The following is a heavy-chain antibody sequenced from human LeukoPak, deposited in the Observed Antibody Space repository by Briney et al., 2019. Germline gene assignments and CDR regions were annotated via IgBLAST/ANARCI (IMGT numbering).Heavy chain of an antibody. V-gene: IGHV4-39*01. CDR1: GGSISSGDYY. D-gene: IGHD3-10*01. J-gene: IGHJ4*02. CDR2: IHYSRTT. Sequence: SQTLSLTCTVSGGSISSGDYYWSWIRQPPGTRLEWIGSIHYSRTTYYNPPLKSRVTISVDRSMNQFSLKLSSVTAADTAVYYCARQTYYYGSGTFYYFDYWGQGALVIVSS. CDR3: ARQTYYYGSGTFYYFDY.